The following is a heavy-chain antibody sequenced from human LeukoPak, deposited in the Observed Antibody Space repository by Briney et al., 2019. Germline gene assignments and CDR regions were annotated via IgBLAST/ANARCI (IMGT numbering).Heavy chain of an antibody. V-gene: IGHV4-39*01. CDR3: ARLTYTYYYDSSTYSF. Sequence: PSETLSLTCPVSGGSISSSSYYWGWIRQPPGKGLEWIGSIYYSGSTYYNPSLKSRVTISVDTSKNQFSLRLSSMTAADTAVYYCARLTYTYYYDSSTYSFWGQGTLVTVSS. D-gene: IGHD3-22*01. J-gene: IGHJ4*02. CDR1: GGSISSSSYY. CDR2: IYYSGST.